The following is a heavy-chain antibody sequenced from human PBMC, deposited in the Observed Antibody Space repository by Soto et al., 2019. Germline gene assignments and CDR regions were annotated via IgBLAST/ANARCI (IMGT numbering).Heavy chain of an antibody. J-gene: IGHJ6*03. CDR3: ARMTHFLFLSYYYMDV. V-gene: IGHV4-31*03. D-gene: IGHD2-21*02. Sequence: QVQLQESGPGLVKPSQTLSLTCTVSGGSISSGGYYWSWIRQHPGKGLEWIGYIYYSGSTYYNPSLKSRVTISVDTSKNQFSLKLSSVTAADTAVYYCARMTHFLFLSYYYMDVWGKGTTVTVSS. CDR1: GGSISSGGYY. CDR2: IYYSGST.